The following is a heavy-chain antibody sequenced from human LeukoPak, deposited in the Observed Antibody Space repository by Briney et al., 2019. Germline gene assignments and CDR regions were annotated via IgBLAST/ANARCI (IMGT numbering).Heavy chain of an antibody. J-gene: IGHJ4*02. CDR1: GGTFSSYA. Sequence: ASVKVSCKASGGTFSSYAISWVRQAPGQGLKWMGRIIPILGIANYAQKFQGRVTITADKSTSTAYMELSSLRSEDTAVYYCARDLSSGSYYKWEPNVNEKPFDYWGQGTLVTVSS. CDR2: IIPILGIA. D-gene: IGHD3-10*01. V-gene: IGHV1-69*04. CDR3: ARDLSSGSYYKWEPNVNEKPFDY.